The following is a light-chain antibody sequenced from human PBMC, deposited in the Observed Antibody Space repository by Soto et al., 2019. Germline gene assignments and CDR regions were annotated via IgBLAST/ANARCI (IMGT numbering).Light chain of an antibody. J-gene: IGKJ5*01. CDR1: QSISNY. Sequence: DIQMTQSPSSLSASVGDRVTITCRASQSISNYLNWYQQKPGKAPKLLIYAASSLQSGVPSRCSGSGSGRDFTLTISSLQPEDFATYYGQQSYSTPITFGQGTRLEIK. V-gene: IGKV1-39*01. CDR3: QQSYSTPIT. CDR2: AAS.